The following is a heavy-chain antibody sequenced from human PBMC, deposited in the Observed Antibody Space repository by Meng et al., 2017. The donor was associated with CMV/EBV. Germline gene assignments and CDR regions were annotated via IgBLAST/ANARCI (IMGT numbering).Heavy chain of an antibody. V-gene: IGHV3-30*02. J-gene: IGHJ4*02. CDR3: ARDGPYGNPLHY. D-gene: IGHD4-11*01. Sequence: GGSLRLSCAASGFTFSSYGMHWVRQAPGKGLEWVAFIRYDGSNKYYAGSVKGRFTISRDNSKNTLYLQMTSLRAEDTAVYYCARDGPYGNPLHYWGQGTLVTVSS. CDR2: IRYDGSNK. CDR1: GFTFSSYG.